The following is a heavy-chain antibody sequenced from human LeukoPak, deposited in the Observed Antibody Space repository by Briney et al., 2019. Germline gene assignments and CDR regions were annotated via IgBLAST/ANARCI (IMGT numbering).Heavy chain of an antibody. CDR1: GGSISSYY. D-gene: IGHD3-22*01. Sequence: PSVTLSLTCTVSGGSISSYYWSWIRQPPGKGLEWIGYIYYSGSTNYNPSLTSRVTISVDTSKNQFSLKLSSVTAADTAVYYCARVASPGYYYDSSGYPHDAFDIWGQGTMVTVSS. V-gene: IGHV4-59*01. CDR2: IYYSGST. J-gene: IGHJ3*02. CDR3: ARVASPGYYYDSSGYPHDAFDI.